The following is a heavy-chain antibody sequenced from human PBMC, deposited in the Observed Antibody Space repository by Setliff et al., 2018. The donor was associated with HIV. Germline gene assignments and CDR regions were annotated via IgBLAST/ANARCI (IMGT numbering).Heavy chain of an antibody. Sequence: PGGSRRLSCAPSGFTFRSYAMNWVRQAPGQGLEWVSTISGSGGNTHYADSVKGRFTIFRDNSRNTLYLQMTSLRAEDTAVYYCAKMDVVVITAAIRDWGQGTLVTVSS. D-gene: IGHD2-2*01. V-gene: IGHV3-23*01. CDR3: AKMDVVVITAAIRD. J-gene: IGHJ4*02. CDR1: GFTFRSYA. CDR2: ISGSGGNT.